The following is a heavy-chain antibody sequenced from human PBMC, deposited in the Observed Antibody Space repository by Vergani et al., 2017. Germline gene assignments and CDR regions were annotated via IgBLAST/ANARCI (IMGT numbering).Heavy chain of an antibody. CDR3: ASNGYYCLDY. D-gene: IGHD3-22*01. J-gene: IGHJ4*02. CDR2: IYHSGST. V-gene: IGHV4-4*03. CDR1: GGSISGTNR. Sequence: HVQLQESGPGLVKPPGTLSLTCAVSGGSISGTNRWSWVRQSPGKGLDWIGEIYHSGSTNYNPSIKSRVTISVDKSKNQYSLKVSSVTAADTAVYYCASNGYYCLDYWVRGTLVTVSS.